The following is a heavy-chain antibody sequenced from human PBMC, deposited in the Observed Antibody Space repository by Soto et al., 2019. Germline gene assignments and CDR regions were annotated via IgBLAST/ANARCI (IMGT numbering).Heavy chain of an antibody. V-gene: IGHV3-74*01. Sequence: RDPLRLSDGASGFTLGNDGRQWVRHAPGEGRGWGSRIKYYGTTLNYAEAAAGRFIIPRDDAKSEVYLQMNTLRSEDAAVYYCARGGLEPFDYWGQGALVTVS. CDR1: GFTLGNDG. CDR3: ARGGLEPFDY. J-gene: IGHJ4*02. D-gene: IGHD1-1*01. CDR2: IKYYGTTL.